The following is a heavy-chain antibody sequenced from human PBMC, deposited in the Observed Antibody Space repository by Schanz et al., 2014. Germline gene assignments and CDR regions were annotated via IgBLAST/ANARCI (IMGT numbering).Heavy chain of an antibody. CDR2: INTGGDST. V-gene: IGHV3-23*01. D-gene: IGHD5-12*01. Sequence: EVQLLESGGGLVQPGGSLRLSCAASGFTFSTYAMAWVRQAPGKGLEWVSSINTGGDSTYYADSVKGRFTVSRDNSKNTLYLQLNSLRAEDTAVYYCARDFHGYGPHLDYWGQGSLVTVSS. CDR1: GFTFSTYA. CDR3: ARDFHGYGPHLDY. J-gene: IGHJ4*02.